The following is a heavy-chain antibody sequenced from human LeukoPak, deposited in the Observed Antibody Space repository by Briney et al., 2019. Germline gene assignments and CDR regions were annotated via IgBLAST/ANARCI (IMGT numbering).Heavy chain of an antibody. CDR3: ARRGYSDSWRHSPFDY. D-gene: IGHD6-13*01. J-gene: IGHJ4*02. CDR2: IYYSGNT. V-gene: IGHV4-39*01. CDR1: DDSISSSSYY. Sequence: SETLSLPCTVPDDSISSSSYYWGWIRQPPGKGLEWIGSIYYSGNTYYNPSLTSRATISVDTSKKQFSLKLSSVTAADTAVYYCARRGYSDSWRHSPFDYWGQGTLVTVSS.